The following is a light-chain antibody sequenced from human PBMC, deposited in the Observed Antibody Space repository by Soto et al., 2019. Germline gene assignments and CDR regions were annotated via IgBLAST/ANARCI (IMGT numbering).Light chain of an antibody. CDR2: AAS. V-gene: IGKV3-20*01. J-gene: IGKJ2*01. CDR1: QRLRTSA. CDR3: QQYGSSPYT. Sequence: EIVLTQSPGTLSLSPGETATLSCRASQRLRTSALAWYQQKAGQAPTLLVSAASNRATGIPDRFSGSGSRTDFTLTIRRLEPEDSAVYYCQQYGSSPYTFGQGTKVE.